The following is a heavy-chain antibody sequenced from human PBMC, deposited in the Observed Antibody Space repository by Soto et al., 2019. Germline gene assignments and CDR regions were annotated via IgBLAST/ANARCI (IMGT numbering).Heavy chain of an antibody. Sequence: VKVSCKASGYTFTSYGISWVRQAPGQGLEWMGWISAYNGNTNYAQKLQGRVTMTTDTSTSTAYMELRSLRSDDTAVYYCARGYPRPDDYGGRGPVDYWGQGTLVTVSS. CDR3: ARGYPRPDDYGGRGPVDY. CDR1: GYTFTSYG. J-gene: IGHJ4*02. D-gene: IGHD4-17*01. CDR2: ISAYNGNT. V-gene: IGHV1-18*01.